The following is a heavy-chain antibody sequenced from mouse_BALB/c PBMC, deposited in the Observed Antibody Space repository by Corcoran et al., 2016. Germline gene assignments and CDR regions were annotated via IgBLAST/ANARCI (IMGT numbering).Heavy chain of an antibody. D-gene: IGHD2-2*01. Sequence: EVQLQQSGAELVKPGASVKLSCTASGFNIKDTYMHWVKQRPEQGLEWIGRIDPANGNTKYDPKFQGKATITADTSSNTAYLQLSSLTSEDTAVYYCASPYGYDAAWFAYWGQGTLVTVSA. J-gene: IGHJ3*01. CDR3: ASPYGYDAAWFAY. CDR1: GFNIKDTY. V-gene: IGHV14-3*02. CDR2: IDPANGNT.